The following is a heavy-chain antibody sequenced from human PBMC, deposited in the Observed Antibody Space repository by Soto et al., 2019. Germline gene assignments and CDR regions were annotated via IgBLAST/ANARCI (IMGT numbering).Heavy chain of an antibody. CDR2: INNNGGST. CDR3: AKSGPYYFDY. Sequence: GGSLRLSCAASGFTFSSYGMSWVRQAPGKGLEWVSTINNNGGSTYYADSVKGRFTISRDNSKNTLSLQVNSLRAEDTAVYYCAKSGPYYFDYWGQGTLVTVSS. CDR1: GFTFSSYG. J-gene: IGHJ4*02. D-gene: IGHD3-10*01. V-gene: IGHV3-23*01.